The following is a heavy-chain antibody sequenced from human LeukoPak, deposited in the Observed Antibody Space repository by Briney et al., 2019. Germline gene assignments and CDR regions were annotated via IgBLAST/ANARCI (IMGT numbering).Heavy chain of an antibody. D-gene: IGHD6-6*01. Sequence: GGSLRLSCAASGFTFSSYWMHWVRHAPGKGLVWVSRINSDGSSTSYADSVKGRFTISRDNSKNTLYLQMNSLRAEDTAVYYCAKDSGSSSSVGWYYYMDVWGKGTTVTVSS. CDR3: AKDSGSSSSVGWYYYMDV. V-gene: IGHV3-74*01. CDR2: INSDGSST. CDR1: GFTFSSYW. J-gene: IGHJ6*03.